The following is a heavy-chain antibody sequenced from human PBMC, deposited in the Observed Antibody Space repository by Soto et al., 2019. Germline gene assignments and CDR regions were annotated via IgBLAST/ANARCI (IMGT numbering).Heavy chain of an antibody. J-gene: IGHJ4*02. CDR1: GGSISSSSYY. CDR3: ARHLSYSSSSSHLDY. CDR2: IYYSGST. V-gene: IGHV4-39*01. Sequence: QLQLQESGPGLVKPSETLSLTCTVSGGSISSSSYYWGWIRQPPGKGLEWIGSIYYSGSTYYNPSFKSRVTISVDTSKNQFSLKLSSVTAADTAVYYCARHLSYSSSSSHLDYWGQGTLVTVSS. D-gene: IGHD6-6*01.